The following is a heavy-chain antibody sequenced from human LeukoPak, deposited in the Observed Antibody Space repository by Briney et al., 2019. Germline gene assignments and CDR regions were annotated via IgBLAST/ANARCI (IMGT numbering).Heavy chain of an antibody. V-gene: IGHV5-51*01. CDR1: GYSFTSYW. CDR3: ARPGGDYYDSSGYYYFDY. J-gene: IGHJ4*02. D-gene: IGHD3-22*01. Sequence: GESLKISCKGSGYSFTSYWIGWVRQMPGKGLEWMGIIYPGDSDTRYSPSFQGQVTISADKSISTAYLQWSSLKASDTAMYYCARPGGDYYDSSGYYYFDYWGQGTLVTVSS. CDR2: IYPGDSDT.